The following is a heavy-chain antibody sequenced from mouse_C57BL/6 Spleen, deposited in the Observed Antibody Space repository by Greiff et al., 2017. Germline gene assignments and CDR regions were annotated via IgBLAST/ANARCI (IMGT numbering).Heavy chain of an antibody. Sequence: VQLQQSGAELVRPGSSVKLSCKASGYTFTSYWMHWVKQRPIQGLEWIGNIDPSDSETHYNQKFKDKATLTVDKSSSTAYMQLSSLTSEDSAVYYCDVDSSGYGYAMDYWGQGTSVTVSS. V-gene: IGHV1-52*01. CDR3: DVDSSGYGYAMDY. D-gene: IGHD3-2*02. J-gene: IGHJ4*01. CDR2: IDPSDSET. CDR1: GYTFTSYW.